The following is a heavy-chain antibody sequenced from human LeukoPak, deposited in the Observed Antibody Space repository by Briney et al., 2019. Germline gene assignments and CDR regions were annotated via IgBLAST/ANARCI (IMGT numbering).Heavy chain of an antibody. CDR2: VYYSGST. CDR1: GGSISTYY. CDR3: ARHGTGYFDY. V-gene: IGHV4-59*08. Sequence: PSETLSLTCTVSGGSISTYYWSWIRQPPGKGLEWIGYVYYSGSTYYNPSLQSRVTIVIDTSKNRFSLKLSSMTAADTAVYYCARHGTGYFDYWGQGTLVTVSS. D-gene: IGHD1-26*01. J-gene: IGHJ4*02.